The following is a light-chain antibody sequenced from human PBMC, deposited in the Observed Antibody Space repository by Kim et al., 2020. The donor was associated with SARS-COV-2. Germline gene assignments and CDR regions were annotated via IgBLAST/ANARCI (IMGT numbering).Light chain of an antibody. V-gene: IGKV1-9*01. CDR1: QGISSY. CDR2: AAS. Sequence: SVGDRVTFTCRASQGISSYLAWYQQTPEKAPKLLIYAASTLQNGVPSRFSGSGSGTEFPLTISDLQPEDFATYYCQELDSYPRVTFGLGTRLEIK. CDR3: QELDSYPRVT. J-gene: IGKJ5*01.